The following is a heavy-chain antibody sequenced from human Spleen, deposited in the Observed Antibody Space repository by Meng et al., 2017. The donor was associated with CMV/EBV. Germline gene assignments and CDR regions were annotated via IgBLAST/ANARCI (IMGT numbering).Heavy chain of an antibody. V-gene: IGHV2-70D*14. D-gene: IGHD1-7*01. CDR2: IDWDDDK. CDR1: GFSLTTVGTR. CDR3: ARTLYNWNYDAFDI. Sequence: SGPTLVKPTQTLTLTCTFSGFSLTTVGTRVSWIRQPPGKALEWLARIDWDDDKFYSTSLKTRLTISKDTSKNQVVLTMTNMDPVDTATYYCARTLYNWNYDAFDIWGQGTMVTVSS. J-gene: IGHJ3*02.